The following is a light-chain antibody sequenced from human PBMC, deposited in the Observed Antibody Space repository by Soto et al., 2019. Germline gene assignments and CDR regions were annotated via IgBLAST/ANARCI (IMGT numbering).Light chain of an antibody. Sequence: DIQMTQSPSSLSASIGDSVTITCRASQTVNTYLHWYQQKPGRAPKLLISAASSFQSGVPSRFSGSGSGTDFTLTISSLQPEDFATYYCPQSYSTLWTFGPGTKVDIK. CDR1: QTVNTY. J-gene: IGKJ1*01. V-gene: IGKV1-39*01. CDR3: PQSYSTLWT. CDR2: AAS.